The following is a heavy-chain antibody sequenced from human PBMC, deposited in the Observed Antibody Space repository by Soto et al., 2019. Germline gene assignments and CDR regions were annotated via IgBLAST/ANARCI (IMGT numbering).Heavy chain of an antibody. D-gene: IGHD6-13*01. CDR1: GYTFTNYG. Sequence: ASVKVSCKASGYTFTNYGINWVRQAPGQGLEWMGWISADNGNTDYAQNLQGRVTLTTDTSTSTAYMELRSLRSDDTAVYYCSSRYSSSWNNWFDPWGQGTLVTVSS. CDR2: ISADNGNT. J-gene: IGHJ5*02. V-gene: IGHV1-18*01. CDR3: SSRYSSSWNNWFDP.